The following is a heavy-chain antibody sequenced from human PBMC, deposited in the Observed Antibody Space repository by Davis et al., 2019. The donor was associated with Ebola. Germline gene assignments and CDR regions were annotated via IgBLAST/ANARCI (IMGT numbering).Heavy chain of an antibody. Sequence: PGGSLRLSCTASGFTFGAYAMSWFRQAPGKGLEWVGFIRSKAYGGTTEYAASVKGRFTISRDDSKSIAYLQMNSLKTEDTAVYYCVKGGWDNLMVVAAVPLFDTWGQGTLITVSS. D-gene: IGHD2-15*01. V-gene: IGHV3-49*03. J-gene: IGHJ4*02. CDR2: IRSKAYGGTT. CDR1: GFTFGAYA. CDR3: VKGGWDNLMVVAAVPLFDT.